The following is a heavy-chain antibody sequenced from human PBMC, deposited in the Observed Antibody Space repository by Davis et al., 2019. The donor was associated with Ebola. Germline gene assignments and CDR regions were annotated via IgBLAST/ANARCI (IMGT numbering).Heavy chain of an antibody. CDR2: IYYSGST. D-gene: IGHD2-2*01. Sequence: MPSETLSLTCTVSGGSISSYYWSWIRQPPGKGLEWIGYIYYSGSTYYNPSLKSRVTISVDTSKNQFSLKLSSVTAADTAVYYCATHRSDQLLFYWFDPWGQGTLVTVSS. CDR1: GGSISSYY. V-gene: IGHV4-59*04. J-gene: IGHJ5*02. CDR3: ATHRSDQLLFYWFDP.